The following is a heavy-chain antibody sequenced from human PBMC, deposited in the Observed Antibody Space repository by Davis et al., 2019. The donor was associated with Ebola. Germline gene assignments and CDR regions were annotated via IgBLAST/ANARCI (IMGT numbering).Heavy chain of an antibody. D-gene: IGHD5-18*01. CDR2: ISSSGATI. CDR3: AREYSFGYGD. V-gene: IGHV3-11*01. J-gene: IGHJ4*02. CDR1: GFDFNSYN. Sequence: PGGSLRLSCAASGFDFNSYNFNWVRRAPGKGLDWVSYISSSGATIYYADSVKGRFTISRDNAKNSLYLQMTSLRAEDTAVYYCAREYSFGYGDWGQGTLVTVSS.